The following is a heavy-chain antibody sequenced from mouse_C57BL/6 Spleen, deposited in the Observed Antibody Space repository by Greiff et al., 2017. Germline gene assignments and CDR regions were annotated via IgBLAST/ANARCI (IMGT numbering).Heavy chain of an antibody. J-gene: IGHJ4*01. Sequence: EVQLQQSGPELVKPGASVKIPCKASGYTFTDYNMDWVKQSHVKSLEWIGDINPNNGGTIYNQKFKGKATLTVDKSSSTAYMELRSLTSEDTAVYYCARSRRDYAMDYWGQGTSVTVSS. CDR1: GYTFTDYN. V-gene: IGHV1-18*01. CDR2: INPNNGGT. CDR3: ARSRRDYAMDY.